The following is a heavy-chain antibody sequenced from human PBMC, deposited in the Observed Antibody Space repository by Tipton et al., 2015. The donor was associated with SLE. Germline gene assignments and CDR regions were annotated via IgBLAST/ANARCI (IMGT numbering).Heavy chain of an antibody. V-gene: IGHV4-4*08. Sequence: TLSLTCTVSGGSISSHYWSWIRQPPGKGLEWIGYIYTSGSTNYNPSLKSRVTISVDTSKNQFSLKLTSVTAADTAVYYCARDNPRSQQLVHRGYFDLWGRGTLVTVSS. D-gene: IGHD6-13*01. CDR3: ARDNPRSQQLVHRGYFDL. CDR2: IYTSGST. CDR1: GGSISSHY. J-gene: IGHJ2*01.